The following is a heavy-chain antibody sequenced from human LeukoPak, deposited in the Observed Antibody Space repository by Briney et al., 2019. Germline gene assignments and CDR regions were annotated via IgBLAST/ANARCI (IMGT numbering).Heavy chain of an antibody. CDR2: INPSDGST. Sequence: GASVKVSCKASGYTFTSYYMHWVRQAPGQGLEWMGIINPSDGSTSHAQKFQGRVTMTRDMSTSTVYMELSSLRSEDTAVYYCARELSSSSRLLDSWGQGTLVTVSS. CDR1: GYTFTSYY. V-gene: IGHV1-46*01. J-gene: IGHJ4*02. CDR3: ARELSSSSRLLDS. D-gene: IGHD6-6*01.